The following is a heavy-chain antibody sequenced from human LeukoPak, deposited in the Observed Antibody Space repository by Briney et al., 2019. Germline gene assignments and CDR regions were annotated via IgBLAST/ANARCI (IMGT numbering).Heavy chain of an antibody. D-gene: IGHD3-3*01. CDR2: IYHSGST. CDR3: ARGQVRFLEWLGWFDP. CDR1: GGSISSYY. J-gene: IGHJ5*02. Sequence: SPSETLSLTCTVSGGSISSYYWSWIRQPPGKGLEWIGYIYHSGSTYYNPSLKSRVTISVDRSKNQFSLKLSSVTAADTAVYYCARGQVRFLEWLGWFDPWGQGTLVTVSS. V-gene: IGHV4-59*12.